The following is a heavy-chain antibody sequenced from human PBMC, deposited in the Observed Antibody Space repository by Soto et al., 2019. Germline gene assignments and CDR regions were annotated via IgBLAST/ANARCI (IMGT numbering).Heavy chain of an antibody. V-gene: IGHV4-34*01. Sequence: SETLSLTCAVYGGSFSGYYWSWIRQPPGKGLEWIGEINHSGSTNYNPSLKSRVTISVDTSKNQFSLKLSSVTAADTAVYYCARGELQSKAAAGTSSYLDYWGEGTLVTVSS. CDR1: GGSFSGYY. D-gene: IGHD6-13*01. CDR3: ARGELQSKAAAGTSSYLDY. CDR2: INHSGST. J-gene: IGHJ4*02.